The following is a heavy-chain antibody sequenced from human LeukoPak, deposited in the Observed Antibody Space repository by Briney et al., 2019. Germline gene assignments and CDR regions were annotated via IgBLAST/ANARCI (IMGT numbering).Heavy chain of an antibody. J-gene: IGHJ4*02. CDR1: GGSFSGYY. CDR3: ARRYDSSGYFVDY. V-gene: IGHV4-34*01. CDR2: INHSGST. D-gene: IGHD3-22*01. Sequence: SETLSLTCAVYGGSFSGYYWSWLRQPPGKGLEWIGEINHSGSTNYNPSLKSRVTISVDTSKNQFSLKLNSVTAADTAVYYCARRYDSSGYFVDYWGQGTLVTVSS.